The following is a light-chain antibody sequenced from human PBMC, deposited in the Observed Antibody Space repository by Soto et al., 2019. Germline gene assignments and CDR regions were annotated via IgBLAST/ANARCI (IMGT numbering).Light chain of an antibody. CDR3: QHYVGSPT. CDR2: GAS. V-gene: IGKV3-20*01. CDR1: QSVNNNF. Sequence: ETVLTQSPGTLSLSAGERATVSCGASQSVNNNFLAWYQLRPGQAPRLLISGASSRATGIPDRISGSGSGTDFTLTITRVEPEDSAMYYCQHYVGSPTFGQGTKVEIK. J-gene: IGKJ1*01.